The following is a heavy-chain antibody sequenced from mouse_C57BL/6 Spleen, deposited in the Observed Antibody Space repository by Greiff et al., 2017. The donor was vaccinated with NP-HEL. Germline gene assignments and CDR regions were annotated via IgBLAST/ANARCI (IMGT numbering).Heavy chain of an antibody. CDR2: IDPSDSYT. J-gene: IGHJ1*03. D-gene: IGHD1-1*01. V-gene: IGHV1-69*01. Sequence: QVQLQQPGAELVMPGASVKLSCKASGYTFTSYWMHWVKQRPGQGLEWIGEIDPSDSYTNYNQKFKGKSTLTVDKSSSTAYMQLSGLTSEDSAVYYCARPPYYGSSYGYFDVWGTGTTVTVSS. CDR3: ARPPYYGSSYGYFDV. CDR1: GYTFTSYW.